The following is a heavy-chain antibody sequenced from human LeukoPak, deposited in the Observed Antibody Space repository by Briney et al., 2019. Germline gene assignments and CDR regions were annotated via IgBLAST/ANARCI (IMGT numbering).Heavy chain of an antibody. CDR1: GFTFSSDA. V-gene: IGHV3-23*01. CDR2: ISGSGGST. Sequence: VRSLRLSCAASGFTFSSDAMSWVRQAPGKGLEWVSAISGSGGSTYYPDSVKGRFTISRDNSKNTLYLQMNSLRAEDTAVYYCAKGGSGSYFSWGQGTLVTVSS. D-gene: IGHD3-10*01. J-gene: IGHJ4*02. CDR3: AKGGSGSYFS.